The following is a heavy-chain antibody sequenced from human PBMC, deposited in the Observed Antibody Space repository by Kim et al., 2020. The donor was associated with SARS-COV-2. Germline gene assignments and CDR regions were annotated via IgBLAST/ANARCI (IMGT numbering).Heavy chain of an antibody. CDR3: VRDGFSTNWSLDC. V-gene: IGHV3-7*01. CDR2: ISHGGGTT. CDR1: GFNFRSYY. D-gene: IGHD3-3*01. J-gene: IGHJ4*02. Sequence: GGSLRLSCTVSGFNFRSYYMAWVRQAPGKGLEWVADISHGGGTTKYLDSVEGRFTNSRDDAKNSLYLEMNSPRVEDTAVYYCVRDGFSTNWSLDCWGQG.